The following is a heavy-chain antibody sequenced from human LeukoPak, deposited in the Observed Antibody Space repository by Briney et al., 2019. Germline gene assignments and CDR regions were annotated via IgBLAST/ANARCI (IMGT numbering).Heavy chain of an antibody. J-gene: IGHJ3*02. CDR2: IIPILGIA. D-gene: IGHD3-22*01. V-gene: IGHV1-69*04. CDR1: GGTFSSYA. CDR3: ARGANASSGFYMPAFDI. Sequence: ASVKVSCKASGGTFSSYAISWVRQAPGQGLEWMGRIIPILGIANYAQKFQGRVTITADKSTSTAYMELSSLRSDDTAVYYCARGANASSGFYMPAFDIWGQGTMVTVSS.